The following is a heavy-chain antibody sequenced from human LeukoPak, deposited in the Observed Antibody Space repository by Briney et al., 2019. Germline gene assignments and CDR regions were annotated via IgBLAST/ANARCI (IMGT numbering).Heavy chain of an antibody. V-gene: IGHV3-30*04. J-gene: IGHJ4*02. CDR2: ISYDGSNK. CDR1: GFTFSSYA. Sequence: GSLRLSCAASGFTFSSYAMHWVRQAPGKGLEWVAVISYDGSNKYYADSVKGRFTISRDNSKNTLYLQMNSLRAEDTAVYYCARDRLGYVGYWGQGTLVTVSS. D-gene: IGHD3-16*01. CDR3: ARDRLGYVGY.